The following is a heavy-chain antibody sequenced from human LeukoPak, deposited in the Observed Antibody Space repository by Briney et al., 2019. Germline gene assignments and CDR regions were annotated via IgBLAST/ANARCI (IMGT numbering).Heavy chain of an antibody. CDR1: GFTFSSYA. CDR2: ISYDGSNK. V-gene: IGHV3-30-3*01. J-gene: IGHJ4*02. D-gene: IGHD2-2*01. Sequence: GGSLRLSCAASGFTFSSYAMHWVRQAPGKGLEWVAVISYDGSNKYYADSVKGRFTISRDNSKNTLYLQMNSLRAEDTAVYYCARDRRSIVVVPAALESWGQGTLVTVSS. CDR3: ARDRRSIVVVPAALES.